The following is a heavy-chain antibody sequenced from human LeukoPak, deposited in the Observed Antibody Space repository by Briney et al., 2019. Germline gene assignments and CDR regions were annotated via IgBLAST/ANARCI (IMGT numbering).Heavy chain of an antibody. CDR1: GFTVSSNY. CDR3: ARVPRGAFDI. CDR2: IYSGGST. D-gene: IGHD3-10*01. V-gene: IGHV3-53*01. J-gene: IGHJ3*02. Sequence: GGSLRLSCAASGFTVSSNYMSWVRQAPGKGLEWVSVIYSGGSTYYADSVKGRFTISRDNSKNTLCLQMNSLRAEDTAVYYCARVPRGAFDIWGQGTMVTVSS.